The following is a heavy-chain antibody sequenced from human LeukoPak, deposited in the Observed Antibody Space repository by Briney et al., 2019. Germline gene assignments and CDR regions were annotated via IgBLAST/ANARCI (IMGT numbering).Heavy chain of an antibody. V-gene: IGHV3-30*02. CDR1: GFSFSSYG. CDR2: IRYDGSNK. Sequence: PGGSLRLSCAASGFSFSSYGMLWVRQAPGKGLERVAFIRYDGSNKYYADSVKGRFTISRDNSKNTLYLQMNSLRAEDTAVYYCAKGIQWERLSLFDYWGQGTLVTVSS. CDR3: AKGIQWERLSLFDY. D-gene: IGHD1-26*01. J-gene: IGHJ4*02.